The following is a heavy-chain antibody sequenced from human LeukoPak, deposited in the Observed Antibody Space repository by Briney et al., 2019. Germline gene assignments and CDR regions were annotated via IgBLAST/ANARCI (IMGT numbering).Heavy chain of an antibody. CDR3: AGPRVEIRFDYYGSGSLQKPLDY. CDR1: GGTFSSYA. J-gene: IGHJ4*02. Sequence: SVKVSCKASGGTFSSYAISWVRQAPGQGLEWMGGIIPIFGTANYAQKFQGRVTITADESTSTAYMELSSLRSEDTAVYYCAGPRVEIRFDYYGSGSLQKPLDYWGQGTLVTVSS. CDR2: IIPIFGTA. V-gene: IGHV1-69*13. D-gene: IGHD3-10*01.